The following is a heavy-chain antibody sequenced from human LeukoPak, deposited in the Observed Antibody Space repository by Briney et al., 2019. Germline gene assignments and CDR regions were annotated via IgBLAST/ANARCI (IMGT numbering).Heavy chain of an antibody. J-gene: IGHJ4*02. CDR3: ARESGGMTTPSDY. CDR1: GFTFSSYD. Sequence: GGSLRLSCAASGFTFSSYDMHWVRQATGKGLEWVSSISSSSSYIYYADSVKGRFTISRDNAKNSLYLQMNSLRAEDTAVYYCARESGGMTTPSDYWGQGTLVTVSS. CDR2: ISSSSSYI. V-gene: IGHV3-21*01. D-gene: IGHD4-11*01.